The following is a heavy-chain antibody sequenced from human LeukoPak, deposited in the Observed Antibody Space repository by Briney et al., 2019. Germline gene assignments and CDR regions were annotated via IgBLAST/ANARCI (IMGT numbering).Heavy chain of an antibody. D-gene: IGHD3-22*01. CDR2: IYYSGST. J-gene: IGHJ4*02. CDR3: ARVPNYYDSSGYVDY. CDR1: GGSISSYY. V-gene: IGHV4-59*12. Sequence: SETLSLTCTVSGGSISSYYWSWIRQPPGKGLEWIGYIYYSGSTNYNPSLKSRVTISVDTSKNQFSLKLSSVTAADTAVYYCARVPNYYDSSGYVDYWGQGTLVTVSS.